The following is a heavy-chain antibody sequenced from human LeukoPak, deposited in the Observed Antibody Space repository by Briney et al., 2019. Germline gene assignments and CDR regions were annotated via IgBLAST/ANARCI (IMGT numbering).Heavy chain of an antibody. J-gene: IGHJ4*02. CDR3: ARHSMHYYDSSGYTGGPYFDY. D-gene: IGHD3-22*01. CDR1: GGSISSYY. V-gene: IGHV4-59*08. Sequence: SETLSLTCTVSGGSISSYYWSWIRQPPGKGLEWIGYIYYSGSTNYNPSLKSRVTTSVDTSKNQFSLKLSSVTAADTAVYYCARHSMHYYDSSGYTGGPYFDYWGQGTLVTVSS. CDR2: IYYSGST.